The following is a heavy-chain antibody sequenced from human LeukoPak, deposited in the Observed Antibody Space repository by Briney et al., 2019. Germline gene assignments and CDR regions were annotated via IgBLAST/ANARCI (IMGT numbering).Heavy chain of an antibody. CDR2: ISSSSSYI. Sequence: GGSLRLSCAASGFTFSSYSMNWVRQAPGKGLEWVSSISSSSSYIYYADSVKGRFTISRDNAKNSLYLQMNSLRAEDTAVYYYARANQITMIVALADAFDIWGQGTMVTVSS. CDR3: ARANQITMIVALADAFDI. V-gene: IGHV3-21*01. D-gene: IGHD3-22*01. CDR1: GFTFSSYS. J-gene: IGHJ3*02.